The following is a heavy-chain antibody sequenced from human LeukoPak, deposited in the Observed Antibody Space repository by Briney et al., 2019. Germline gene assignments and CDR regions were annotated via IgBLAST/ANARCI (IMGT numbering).Heavy chain of an antibody. J-gene: IGHJ4*02. D-gene: IGHD3-16*01. CDR3: AREAYDYVRGSYGFDY. CDR1: GFTFSSYA. Sequence: GGSLRLSCAASGFTFSSYAMHWVRQAPGKGLEWVAVISYDGSNKYYADSVKGRFTISRDNSKNTLYQQMNSLRAEDTAVYYCAREAYDYVRGSYGFDYWGQGTLVTVSS. V-gene: IGHV3-30-3*01. CDR2: ISYDGSNK.